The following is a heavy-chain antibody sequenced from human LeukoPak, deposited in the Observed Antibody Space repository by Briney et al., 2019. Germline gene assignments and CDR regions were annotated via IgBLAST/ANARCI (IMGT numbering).Heavy chain of an antibody. CDR3: ARALNPLTGTYYFDY. CDR1: GASINSHY. CDR2: IYISGST. V-gene: IGHV4-4*07. Sequence: SETLSLTCSVSGASINSHYWTWIRQPAGKGLEWIGRIYISGSTNYSPSLKSRVAMSVDTSKNQFSLNLISVTAADTAVYYCARALNPLTGTYYFDYWGQGTLVTVSS. D-gene: IGHD4/OR15-4a*01. J-gene: IGHJ4*02.